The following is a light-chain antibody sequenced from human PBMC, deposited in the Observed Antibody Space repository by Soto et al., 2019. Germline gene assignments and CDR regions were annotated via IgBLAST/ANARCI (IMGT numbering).Light chain of an antibody. V-gene: IGKV2-28*01. CDR2: TGS. J-gene: IGKJ1*01. CDR1: QSLLHSNGYNY. Sequence: DIVMTQSPLSLPVTPGEPASISCRSSQSLLHSNGYNYLDWYQQKPGEAPKLLIFTGSLLHSGVPPRFSGSGSGTDFTLTISSLQPEDFATYYCQQTLSFPPTFGQGTKVDIK. CDR3: QQTLSFPPT.